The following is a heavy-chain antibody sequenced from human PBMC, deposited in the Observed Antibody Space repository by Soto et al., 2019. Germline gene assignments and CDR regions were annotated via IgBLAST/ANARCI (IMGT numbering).Heavy chain of an antibody. CDR1: GYTLTSYD. D-gene: IGHD2-2*01. CDR2: MNPNSGNT. J-gene: IGHJ6*03. Sequence: ASVKVSCTASGYTLTSYDINWVRQATGQGLEWMGWMNPNSGNTGYAQKFQGRVTMTRNTSISTAYMELSSLRSEDTAVYYCARVVPAAMRSNYYYYYMDVWGKGTTVTVSS. V-gene: IGHV1-8*01. CDR3: ARVVPAAMRSNYYYYYMDV.